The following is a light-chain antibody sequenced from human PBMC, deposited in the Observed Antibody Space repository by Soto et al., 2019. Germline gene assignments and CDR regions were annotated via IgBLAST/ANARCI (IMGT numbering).Light chain of an antibody. J-gene: IGKJ4*01. Sequence: EIVVTQSPATLSVSPGERATLSCRASQSVSSYLAWYQQKPGQAPRLLFYGASKWAGGIPARFSGSGSGTDFTLSISSLEPEDFAVYYCQQRSNWPSTFGEGTKVEIK. CDR1: QSVSSY. CDR2: GAS. CDR3: QQRSNWPST. V-gene: IGKV3-11*01.